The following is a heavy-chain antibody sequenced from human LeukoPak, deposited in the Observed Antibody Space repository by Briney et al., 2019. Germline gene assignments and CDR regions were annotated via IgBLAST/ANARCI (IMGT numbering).Heavy chain of an antibody. CDR2: INHSGST. V-gene: IGHV4-34*01. CDR3: AREGRGSGLLDY. J-gene: IGHJ4*02. D-gene: IGHD3-10*01. CDR1: GGSFSGYY. Sequence: PSETLSLTCAVYGGSFSGYYWSWIRQPPGKGLEWIGEINHSGSTNYNPSLKSRVTMSIDTSKNQLSLKLSSVIAADTAVYSCAREGRGSGLLDYWGQGTLVTVSS.